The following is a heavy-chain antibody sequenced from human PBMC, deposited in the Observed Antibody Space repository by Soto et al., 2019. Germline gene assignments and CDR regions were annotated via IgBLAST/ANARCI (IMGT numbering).Heavy chain of an antibody. CDR2: IWYDGSNK. V-gene: IGHV3-33*01. CDR1: GFTFSSYG. J-gene: IGHJ4*02. CDR3: ARCVDHCSGGSCYFDY. Sequence: PGGSLRLSSAASGFTFSSYGMHWVRQAPGKGLEWLAVIWYDGSNKYYADSVKGPFTISTDTSKNTLYLQMNSLRAEDTAVFYCARCVDHCSGGSCYFDYWGQGTLVTVSS. D-gene: IGHD2-15*01.